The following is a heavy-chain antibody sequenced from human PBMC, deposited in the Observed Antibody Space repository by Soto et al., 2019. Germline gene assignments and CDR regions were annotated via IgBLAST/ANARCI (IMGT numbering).Heavy chain of an antibody. J-gene: IGHJ4*02. Sequence: DSLKLSWKGSGNSFSNYWSGLMRQMPGKGLEWMGMIYAGDSDTRHSPSFQGQVTMSADKSISTAYLYWSSLKASDTAMYYCATLPPGYTSAEGIDYWGQGTLVTVS. CDR1: GNSFSNYW. D-gene: IGHD6-19*01. CDR2: IYAGDSDT. CDR3: ATLPPGYTSAEGIDY. V-gene: IGHV5-51*01.